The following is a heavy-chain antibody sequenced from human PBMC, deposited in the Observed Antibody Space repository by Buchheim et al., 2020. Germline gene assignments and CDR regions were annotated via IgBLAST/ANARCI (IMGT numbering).Heavy chain of an antibody. CDR1: GFTFSDYY. CDR2: ISSSGSTI. J-gene: IGHJ6*02. D-gene: IGHD2-2*02. V-gene: IGHV3-11*01. CDR3: ARCKSGCSSTSCYTWGWYYYGMDV. Sequence: QVQLVESGGGLVKPGGSLRLSCAASGFTFSDYYMSWIRQAPGKGLEWVSYISSSGSTIYYADSVKGRFTISRDNAKNSLYLQMNSLRAEDTAVYYCARCKSGCSSTSCYTWGWYYYGMDVWGQGTT.